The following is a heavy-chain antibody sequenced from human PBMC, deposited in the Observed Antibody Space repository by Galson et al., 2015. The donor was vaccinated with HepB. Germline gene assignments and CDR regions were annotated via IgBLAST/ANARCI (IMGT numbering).Heavy chain of an antibody. J-gene: IGHJ4*02. D-gene: IGHD1-1*01. CDR2: ITGSGDGT. CDR3: AKEKRGNLNYSDY. V-gene: IGHV3-23*01. CDR1: GFTVSNYA. Sequence: SLRLSCAASGFTVSNYAMRWVRQAPGKGLEWVSGITGSGDGTYYADSVKGRFTISRDNSKNTLYLQMNSLRAEDTAIYYCAKEKRGNLNYSDYWGQGTLVTVSS.